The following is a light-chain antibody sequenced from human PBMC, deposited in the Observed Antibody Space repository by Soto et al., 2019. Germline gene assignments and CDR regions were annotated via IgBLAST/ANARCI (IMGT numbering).Light chain of an antibody. Sequence: QSVLTQPRSVSGSPGQSVTISCTGTSNDVGGYDYVSWYQQHPGKAPKLIIYDVSKRPSGVPDRFSGSKSGNTASLTISGLQAEDEADYYCAAWDDSLNGYVFGTGTKVTVL. CDR3: AAWDDSLNGYV. J-gene: IGLJ1*01. V-gene: IGLV2-11*01. CDR1: SNDVGGYDY. CDR2: DVS.